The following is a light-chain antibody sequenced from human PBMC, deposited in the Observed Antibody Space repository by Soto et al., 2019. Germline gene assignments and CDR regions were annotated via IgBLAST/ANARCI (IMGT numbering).Light chain of an antibody. J-gene: IGKJ4*01. CDR1: QSISNF. V-gene: IGKV1-39*01. CDR3: QQSHSTPLT. Sequence: DIQMTQSPSSLSASVGDRVTITCRASQSISNFLNWYQQKPGKAPKLLIYAAASLQSGVPARFSGSGSGTEFTLTIGSLQPEDFATDYCQQSHSTPLTFGGRTKVEIK. CDR2: AAA.